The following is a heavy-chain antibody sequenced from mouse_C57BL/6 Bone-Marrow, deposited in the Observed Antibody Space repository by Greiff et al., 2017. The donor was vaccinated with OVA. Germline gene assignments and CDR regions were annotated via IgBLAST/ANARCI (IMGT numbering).Heavy chain of an antibody. Sequence: VQLQQSGGDLVKPGGSLKLSCAASGFTFSSHGMSWVRQTPDKRLEWVATISSGGSYTYYPDSVKGRFTISRDNAKNTLYLQMSSLRSEDTALYYCARQVYYYGIAYWGQGTLVTVAA. V-gene: IGHV5-6*01. CDR2: ISSGGSYT. CDR3: ARQVYYYGIAY. CDR1: GFTFSSHG. D-gene: IGHD1-1*01. J-gene: IGHJ3*01.